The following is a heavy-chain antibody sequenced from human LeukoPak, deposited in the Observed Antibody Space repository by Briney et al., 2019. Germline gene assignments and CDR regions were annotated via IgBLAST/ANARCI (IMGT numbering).Heavy chain of an antibody. Sequence: ASVNVSCKASGGTFSIYAISWVRQAPGQGLEWMGGIIPIFGTANYAQKFQGRVTITADESTSTAYMELSSLRSEDTAVCYCAREMVTRSTFDIWGQGTMVTVSS. CDR3: AREMVTRSTFDI. CDR1: GGTFSIYA. CDR2: IIPIFGTA. D-gene: IGHD2-21*02. J-gene: IGHJ3*02. V-gene: IGHV1-69*13.